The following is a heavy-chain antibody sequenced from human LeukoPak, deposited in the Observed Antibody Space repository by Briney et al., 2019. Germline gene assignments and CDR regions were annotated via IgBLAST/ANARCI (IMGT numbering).Heavy chain of an antibody. Sequence: GGSLRLSCAASGFTFSSYAMSWVRQAPGKGLEWVAAISGSGGSTYYADSVKGRFTISRDNSKNTLYLQMNSLRAEDTAVYYCAKDRRTLQRKADGIDPWGQGTLVTVSS. J-gene: IGHJ5*02. CDR1: GFTFSSYA. CDR3: AKDRRTLQRKADGIDP. V-gene: IGHV3-23*01. CDR2: ISGSGGST. D-gene: IGHD6-25*01.